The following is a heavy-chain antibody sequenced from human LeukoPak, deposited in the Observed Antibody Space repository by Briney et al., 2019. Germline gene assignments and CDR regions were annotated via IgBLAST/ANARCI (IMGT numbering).Heavy chain of an antibody. CDR3: ARDRIRGAPDYFDY. Sequence: PGGSLRLSCAASGFTFSNYAMHWVRQAPGKGLDWVAVVAYDGSIAYYADSVRGRFTISRDDSKNTLYLQMNGLRTEDTAVYYCARDRIRGAPDYFDYWGQGTLVTVSS. J-gene: IGHJ4*02. CDR2: VAYDGSIA. V-gene: IGHV3-30*03. D-gene: IGHD3-10*01. CDR1: GFTFSNYA.